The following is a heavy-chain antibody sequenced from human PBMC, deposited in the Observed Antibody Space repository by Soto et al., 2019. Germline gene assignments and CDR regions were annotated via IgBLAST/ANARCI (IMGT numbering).Heavy chain of an antibody. CDR1: GYTFTSYA. CDR3: ARPRYNWNDAGYFDY. J-gene: IGHJ4*02. CDR2: INAGNGNT. Sequence: QVQLVQSGAEVKKPGASVKGSCKASGYTFTSYAMPWVRQAPGQRLEWMGWINAGNGNTKYSQKCKGRVNITRDTSASTAYMELSSLRSEDTAVYYCARPRYNWNDAGYFDYWGQGTLVTVSS. D-gene: IGHD1-1*01. V-gene: IGHV1-3*01.